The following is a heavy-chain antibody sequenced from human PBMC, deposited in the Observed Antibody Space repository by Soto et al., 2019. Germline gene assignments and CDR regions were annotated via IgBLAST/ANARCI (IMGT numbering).Heavy chain of an antibody. CDR1: GGSISSGDYY. CDR2: IHYSGST. J-gene: IGHJ4*02. V-gene: IGHV4-30-4*01. CDR3: ARGDGYSLDY. D-gene: IGHD5-18*01. Sequence: QVQLQESGPGLVKPSQTLSLTCTVSGGSISSGDYYWTWIRQPPGKGLEWIGYIHYSGSTYYKSSLKGRVTRSVDTSKNQFSLKLSSMTAADTAVYYCARGDGYSLDYWGQGTLITVSS.